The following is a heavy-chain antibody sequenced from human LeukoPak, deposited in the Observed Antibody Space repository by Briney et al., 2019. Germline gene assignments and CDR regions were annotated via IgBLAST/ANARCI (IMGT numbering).Heavy chain of an antibody. Sequence: PGRSLRLSCAASGFTFDDYAMHWVRQAPGKGLEWVSGISWNSGSIGYADSVKGRFTISRDNAKNSLYLQMNSLRAEDTALYYCANSPAVLNSFGGYFDLWGRGTLVTVSS. D-gene: IGHD3-10*01. V-gene: IGHV3-9*01. CDR1: GFTFDDYA. CDR3: ANSPAVLNSFGGYFDL. J-gene: IGHJ2*01. CDR2: ISWNSGSI.